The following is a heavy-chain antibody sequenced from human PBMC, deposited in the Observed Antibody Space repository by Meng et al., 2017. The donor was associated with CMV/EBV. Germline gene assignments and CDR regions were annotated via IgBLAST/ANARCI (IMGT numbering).Heavy chain of an antibody. Sequence: GSLRLSCAVYSGSFSGYYWSWIRQPPGKGLEWIGEINHSGSTNYNPSLKSRVTISVDTSKNQFSLKLSSVTAADTAVYYCARGGAANYYYYGMDVWGQGTTVTVSS. D-gene: IGHD2-15*01. V-gene: IGHV4-34*01. J-gene: IGHJ6*02. CDR1: SGSFSGYY. CDR2: INHSGST. CDR3: ARGGAANYYYYGMDV.